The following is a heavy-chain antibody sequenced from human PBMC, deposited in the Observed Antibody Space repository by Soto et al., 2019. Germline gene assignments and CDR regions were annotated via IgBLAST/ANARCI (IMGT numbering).Heavy chain of an antibody. J-gene: IGHJ6*02. Sequence: SETLSLTCTVSGGSISSSSYYWGWIRQPPGKGLEWIGTIYYSGSTYYNPSLKSRVTISVDTSKNQFSLKLSSVTAADTAVYYCARLPGSSVWSYYYYSGMDVWGQGTTVTVSS. CDR3: ARLPGSSVWSYYYYSGMDV. CDR2: IYYSGST. D-gene: IGHD6-19*01. CDR1: GGSISSSSYY. V-gene: IGHV4-39*01.